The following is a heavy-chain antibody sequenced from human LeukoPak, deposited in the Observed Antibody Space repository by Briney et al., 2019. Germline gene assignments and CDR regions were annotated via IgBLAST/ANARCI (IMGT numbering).Heavy chain of an antibody. D-gene: IGHD6-13*01. J-gene: IGHJ4*02. V-gene: IGHV4-30-4*08. Sequence: PSQTLSLTCTVSGGSISSGDYYWSWIRQPPGKGLEWIGYIFYNGRTYYNPSLKSRVTISADTSKNQFSLKLSSVTAADTAMYYCARDQTAAAGFLDYWGQGTLVTVSS. CDR3: ARDQTAAAGFLDY. CDR2: IFYNGRT. CDR1: GGSISSGDYY.